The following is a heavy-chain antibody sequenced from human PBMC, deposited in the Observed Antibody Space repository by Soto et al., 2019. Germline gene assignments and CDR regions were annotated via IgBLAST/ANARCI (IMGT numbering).Heavy chain of an antibody. J-gene: IGHJ5*02. CDR1: GFTFSSYG. CDR2: IWYDGSNK. D-gene: IGHD3-10*01. CDR3: AIGYELHLWYGEVLQP. V-gene: IGHV3-33*01. Sequence: QVQLVESGGGVVQPGRSLRLSCAASGFTFSSYGMHWVRQAPGKGLEWVAVIWYDGSNKDYAVSVKGRFTISRGNSKNTLDAQMNMLRVEDSAVYYWAIGYELHLWYGEVLQPWGEGNLVIVSS.